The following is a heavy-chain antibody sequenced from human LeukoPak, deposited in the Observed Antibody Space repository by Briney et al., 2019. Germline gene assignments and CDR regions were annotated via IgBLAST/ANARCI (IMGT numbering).Heavy chain of an antibody. CDR2: ISHDGSNK. CDR1: GFTFSSYG. Sequence: PGGSLRLSCAASGFTFSSYGMPWVRQAPGKRLEWVAVISHDGSNKYYADSVKGRFTISRDNSKNTLYLQMNSLRAEDTAVYYCAKDRLRWAQLQYYFDYWGQGTLVTVSS. CDR3: AKDRLRWAQLQYYFDY. J-gene: IGHJ4*02. D-gene: IGHD2-21*01. V-gene: IGHV3-30*18.